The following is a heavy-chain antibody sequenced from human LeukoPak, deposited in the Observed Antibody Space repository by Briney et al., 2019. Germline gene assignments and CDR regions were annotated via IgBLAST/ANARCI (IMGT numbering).Heavy chain of an antibody. J-gene: IGHJ4*02. CDR1: GGSIRSYY. Sequence: SETLSLTYTVSGGSIRSYYWSWIRQPPGKGLEWIGYIYYSGSTNYNPSLKSRVTISVDTSKNQFSLKLSSVTAADTAVYYCARNGILSDSSGYYPGGVDYWGQGTLVTVSS. V-gene: IGHV4-59*01. CDR3: ARNGILSDSSGYYPGGVDY. D-gene: IGHD3-22*01. CDR2: IYYSGST.